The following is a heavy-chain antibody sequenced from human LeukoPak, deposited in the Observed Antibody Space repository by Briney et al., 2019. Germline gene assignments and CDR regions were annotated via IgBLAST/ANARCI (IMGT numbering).Heavy chain of an antibody. Sequence: GESLKISCKGSGYNFTTYWIGWVRQMPGKGLEWMGIIYPGDFDTRYSPSFQGQVTISADKSISTVYLQWSSLKASDTAVYYCARQSSGWFDYWGQGTLVTVSS. J-gene: IGHJ4*02. CDR1: GYNFTTYW. CDR3: ARQSSGWFDY. CDR2: IYPGDFDT. D-gene: IGHD6-19*01. V-gene: IGHV5-51*01.